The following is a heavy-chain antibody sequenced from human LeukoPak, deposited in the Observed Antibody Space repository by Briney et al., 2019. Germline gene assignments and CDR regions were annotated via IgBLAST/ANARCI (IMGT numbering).Heavy chain of an antibody. V-gene: IGHV1-2*02. Sequence: GASVKVSCKASGYTFTGYYMHWVRQAPGQGLEWMGWINPNSGGTNYAQKFQGRVTMTRDTSISTAYMELSRLRSDDTAVYYCATPYCSGGCCYRNYFDYWGQGTLVTVSS. J-gene: IGHJ4*02. D-gene: IGHD2-15*01. CDR1: GYTFTGYY. CDR2: INPNSGGT. CDR3: ATPYCSGGCCYRNYFDY.